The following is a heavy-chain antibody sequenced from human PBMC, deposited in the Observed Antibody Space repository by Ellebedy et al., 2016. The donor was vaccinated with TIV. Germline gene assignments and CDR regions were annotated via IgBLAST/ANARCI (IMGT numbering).Heavy chain of an antibody. J-gene: IGHJ4*02. CDR1: GYSFTTYW. V-gene: IGHV5-51*01. Sequence: GESLKISCKGSGYSFTTYWIGWVRQMPGKGLEWMGIIYPGDSHTRYSPSFQGQVTISADKSISTAYLQWSSLKASDTAMYYCARSMGAPLGYFDYWGQGTLVTVSS. D-gene: IGHD1-26*01. CDR3: ARSMGAPLGYFDY. CDR2: IYPGDSHT.